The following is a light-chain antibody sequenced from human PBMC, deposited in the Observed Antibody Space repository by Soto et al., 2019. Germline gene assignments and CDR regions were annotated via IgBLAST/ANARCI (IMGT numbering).Light chain of an antibody. CDR1: PSDVGGSNS. Sequence: QSVLTQPPSASGSPGQSVTISCTGTPSDVGGSNSVSWYQQHPGKAPNLMIYDVNTRPSGVPDRFSGSKSANTASLTVSGPQAADEYYYFCSSYAPSDVVFGGGTKLTVL. J-gene: IGLJ2*01. CDR3: SSYAPSDVV. V-gene: IGLV2-8*01. CDR2: DVN.